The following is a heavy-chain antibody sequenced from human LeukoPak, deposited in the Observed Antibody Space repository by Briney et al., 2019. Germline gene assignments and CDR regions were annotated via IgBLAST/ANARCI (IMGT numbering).Heavy chain of an antibody. D-gene: IGHD4-17*01. CDR1: DGSITNYD. J-gene: IGHJ4*02. Sequence: PSETLSLTCTVSDGSITNYDWSWVRQSPGKGLEFIGHVHYSGTANYNPSLRSRVTISIDTSKKHFFLKLKSVTAADTAVYYCARGYGDFRVEGRYFHSWGQGTLGTVSS. CDR2: VHYSGTA. CDR3: ARGYGDFRVEGRYFHS. V-gene: IGHV4-59*01.